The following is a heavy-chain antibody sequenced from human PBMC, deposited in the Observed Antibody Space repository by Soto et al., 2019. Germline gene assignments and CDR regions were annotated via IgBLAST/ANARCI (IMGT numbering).Heavy chain of an antibody. CDR2: ISAHNGNT. Sequence: ASVKVSCKAAGYTFTSYGISWVRQAPGQGLEWMGWISAHNGNTNNAPKLQGRVTMTTDTSTSTTYMELRSLRSDDTAVYYCATDERDYCSSTSCHYFDHW. CDR3: ATDERDYCSSTSCHYFDH. J-gene: IGHJ4*01. CDR1: GYTFTSYG. V-gene: IGHV1-18*04. D-gene: IGHD2-2*01.